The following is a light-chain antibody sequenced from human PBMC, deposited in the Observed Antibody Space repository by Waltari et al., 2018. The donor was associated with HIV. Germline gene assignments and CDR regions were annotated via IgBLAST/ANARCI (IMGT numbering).Light chain of an antibody. Sequence: SSDSTQAPSVSVSPGQTASISSSGHELANHHVHWYQEKAGKAPVLVISRDSERPLGVPERFSGSRSGSLATLTITGVRADDEADYYCQAAAPSGTAVAFGGGTKLTVL. CDR2: RDS. J-gene: IGLJ2*01. CDR1: ELANHH. V-gene: IGLV3-25*03. CDR3: QAAAPSGTAVA.